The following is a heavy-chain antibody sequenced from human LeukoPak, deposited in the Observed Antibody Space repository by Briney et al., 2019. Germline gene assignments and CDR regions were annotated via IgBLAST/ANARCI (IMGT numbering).Heavy chain of an antibody. CDR3: ARNLHTGYWYFDL. CDR1: GGSISSYY. CDR2: IYYSGST. Sequence: SETLSLTCTVSGGSISSYYWSWIRQPPGKGLEWIGYIYYSGSTNYNPSLKSRVTISVDTTKNHFSLKLSSVTAADTALYYCARNLHTGYWYFDLWGRGTLSLSPQ. D-gene: IGHD1-14*01. J-gene: IGHJ2*01. V-gene: IGHV4-59*01.